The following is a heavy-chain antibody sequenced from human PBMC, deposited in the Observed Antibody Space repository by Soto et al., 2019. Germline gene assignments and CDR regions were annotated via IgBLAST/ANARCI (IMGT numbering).Heavy chain of an antibody. CDR1: GFTLGTYG. D-gene: IGHD3-22*01. J-gene: IGHJ3*02. V-gene: IGHV3-30*18. Sequence: QVQLAESGGGVVQPGRSLTITCAASGFTLGTYGMHWGRQYPGKGLEWVAVISNDGGDKYYSDSLMGRFTISRDNSKNTLFLQMNSLRAEDTAVYFCAKEFFDSSGFYPSLDAVDSWGQGTVVTVSS. CDR2: ISNDGGDK. CDR3: AKEFFDSSGFYPSLDAVDS.